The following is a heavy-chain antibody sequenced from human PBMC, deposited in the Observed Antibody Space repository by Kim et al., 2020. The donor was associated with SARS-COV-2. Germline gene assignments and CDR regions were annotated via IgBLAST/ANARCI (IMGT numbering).Heavy chain of an antibody. CDR1: GYSFTSYW. CDR3: ARHKFSYSNYYYYYYGMDV. V-gene: IGHV5-51*01. D-gene: IGHD4-4*01. CDR2: IYPGDSDT. J-gene: IGHJ6*02. Sequence: GESLKISCKGSGYSFTSYWIGWVRQMPGKGLEWMGIIYPGDSDTRYSPSFQGQVTISADKSISTAYLQWSSLKASDTAMYYCARHKFSYSNYYYYYYGMDVWGQGTTVTVSS.